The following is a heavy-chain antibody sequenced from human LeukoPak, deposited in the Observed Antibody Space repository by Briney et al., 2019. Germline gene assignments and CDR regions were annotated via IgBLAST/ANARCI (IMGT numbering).Heavy chain of an antibody. CDR2: ITYSGSST. D-gene: IGHD2-2*01. CDR1: GFTFTNYA. Sequence: GGSLRLSCAASGFTFTNYAMSWVRQAPGKGLEWVSAITYSGSSTYYADSVKGRFTISRDNSKNTLYLQMNSLRAEDTAVYYCAKGKYCSSTSCRLFDYWGQGTLVTVSS. CDR3: AKGKYCSSTSCRLFDY. J-gene: IGHJ4*02. V-gene: IGHV3-23*01.